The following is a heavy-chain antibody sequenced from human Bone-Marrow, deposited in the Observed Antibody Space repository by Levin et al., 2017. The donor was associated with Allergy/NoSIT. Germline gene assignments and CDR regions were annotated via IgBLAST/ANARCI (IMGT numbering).Heavy chain of an antibody. CDR2: ISYSGRTI. CDR3: ARDSAKNGFDP. D-gene: IGHD6-25*01. Sequence: GGSLRLSCAASGFNFSDYYMSWVRQAPGTGLEWVSYISYSGRTIYYADSVKGRFTISRDNAKNSLYLQMNSLRAEDTAVYYCARDSAKNGFDPWGQGTLVAVSS. CDR1: GFNFSDYY. V-gene: IGHV3-11*01. J-gene: IGHJ5*02.